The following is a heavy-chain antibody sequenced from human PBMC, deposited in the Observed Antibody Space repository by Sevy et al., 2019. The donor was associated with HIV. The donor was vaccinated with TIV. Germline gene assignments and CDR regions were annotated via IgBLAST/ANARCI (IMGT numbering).Heavy chain of an antibody. CDR3: ATEGLSGYDAPFAY. J-gene: IGHJ4*02. Sequence: GGSLRLSCAASGFTFSNYAMSWVRQAPGKGLEWVSAISGSGSRIYYADSVKGRFTISRDNSKNTLYLQMNSLRAEDTAVYYCATEGLSGYDAPFAYWGQGTLVTVSS. CDR2: ISGSGSRI. CDR1: GFTFSNYA. V-gene: IGHV3-23*01. D-gene: IGHD5-12*01.